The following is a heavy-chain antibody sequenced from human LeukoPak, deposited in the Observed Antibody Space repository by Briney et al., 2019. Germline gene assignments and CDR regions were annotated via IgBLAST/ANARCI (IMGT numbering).Heavy chain of an antibody. V-gene: IGHV4-38-2*01. D-gene: IGHD5-18*01. Sequence: PSETLSLTCAVSGYSISSGYYWGWIRQPPGKGLEWIGSIYHSGSTYYNPSLKSRVTISVDTSKNQLSLKLSSVTAADTAVYYCARLAQAGYSYGRGVFDYWGQGTLVTVSS. J-gene: IGHJ4*02. CDR1: GYSISSGYY. CDR2: IYHSGST. CDR3: ARLAQAGYSYGRGVFDY.